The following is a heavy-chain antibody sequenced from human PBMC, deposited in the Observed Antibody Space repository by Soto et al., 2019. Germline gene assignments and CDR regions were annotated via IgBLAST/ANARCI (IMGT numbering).Heavy chain of an antibody. V-gene: IGHV1-69*01. CDR2: SVPIVGTA. CDR3: ARGTGSHVDY. Sequence: QVQLVQSGAEVKKPGSSVKVSCKTSGGTFRNYAINWVRQAPGQGLEWMGGSVPIVGTANYAQKFQGRVTITADESTSPGYIEVSSLGTEDTDVYYCARGTGSHVDYWGQGTLVTVSS. J-gene: IGHJ4*02. CDR1: GGTFRNYA. D-gene: IGHD3-9*01.